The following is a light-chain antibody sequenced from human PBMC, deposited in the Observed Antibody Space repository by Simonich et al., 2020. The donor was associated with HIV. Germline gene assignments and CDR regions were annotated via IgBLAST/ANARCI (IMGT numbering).Light chain of an antibody. CDR3: QQFGNSPPSIT. Sequence: EIVMTQSPATLSVSPGDRATLSCRASQSVTTNLAWYQQKPGQAPRLLIYAAPTRATGIPARFSGSGSGTDFTLTISRLEPEDFAVYYCQQFGNSPPSITFGQGTRLEIK. V-gene: IGKV3-15*01. J-gene: IGKJ5*01. CDR2: AAP. CDR1: QSVTTN.